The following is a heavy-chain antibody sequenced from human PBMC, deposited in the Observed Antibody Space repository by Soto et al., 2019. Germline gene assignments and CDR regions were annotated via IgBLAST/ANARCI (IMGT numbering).Heavy chain of an antibody. CDR3: ARDMGYCSSTSCYGAYYYYMDV. V-gene: IGHV1-8*01. J-gene: IGHJ6*03. D-gene: IGHD2-2*01. Sequence: ASVKVSCKASGYTFTSYDINWVRQATGQGLEWMGRMNPNSGNTGYAQKYQGRVTMTRNTSISTAYMELSSLRSEDTAVYYCARDMGYCSSTSCYGAYYYYMDVWGKGTTVTVSS. CDR1: GYTFTSYD. CDR2: MNPNSGNT.